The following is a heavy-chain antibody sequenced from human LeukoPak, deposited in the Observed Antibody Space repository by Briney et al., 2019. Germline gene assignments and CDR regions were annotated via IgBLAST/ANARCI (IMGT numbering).Heavy chain of an antibody. CDR3: ARDRGRYQLLTAFDY. CDR1: GGTFSSYA. CDR2: IIPIFGTA. Sequence: PVASVKVSCKASGGTFSSYAISWVRQAPGQGLEWMGGIIPIFGTANYAQKFQGRVTITADESTSTAYMELSSLRSEDTAVYYCARDRGRYQLLTAFDYWGQGTLVTVSS. V-gene: IGHV1-69*13. J-gene: IGHJ4*02. D-gene: IGHD2-2*01.